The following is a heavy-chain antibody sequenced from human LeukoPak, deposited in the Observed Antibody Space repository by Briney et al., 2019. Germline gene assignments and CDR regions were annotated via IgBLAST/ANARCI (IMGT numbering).Heavy chain of an antibody. Sequence: SVKVSCKASGGTFSSYAISWVRQAPGQGLEWMGGIIPIFGTANYAQKFQGRVTITADESTSTAYMELSSLRSEDTAVYYCARSNIAARLLYYYFDYWGQGTLATVSS. J-gene: IGHJ4*02. D-gene: IGHD6-6*01. CDR3: ARSNIAARLLYYYFDY. CDR2: IIPIFGTA. CDR1: GGTFSSYA. V-gene: IGHV1-69*13.